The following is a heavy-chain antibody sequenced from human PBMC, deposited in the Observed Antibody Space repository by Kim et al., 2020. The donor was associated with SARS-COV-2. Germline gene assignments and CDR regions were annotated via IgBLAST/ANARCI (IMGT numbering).Heavy chain of an antibody. CDR1: GWSISSDYW. D-gene: IGHD3-16*01. CDR2: IFPTGTT. CDR3: ARHIRGADAFDV. V-gene: IGHV4-4*02. Sequence: SETLSLTCAVSGWSISSDYWWSWVRQPPGKGLEWIGEIFPTGTTNYNPPLTSRVTISLDKSRNQFSLKLDSVTAADTAIYYCARHIRGADAFDVWGLGTLVIGSS. J-gene: IGHJ3*01.